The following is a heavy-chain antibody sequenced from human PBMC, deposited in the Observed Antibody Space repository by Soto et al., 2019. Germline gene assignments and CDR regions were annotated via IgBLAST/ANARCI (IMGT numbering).Heavy chain of an antibody. CDR2: IRSKAYGGTT. CDR1: GFTFGDYA. CDR3: TRDHPGYCTNGVCITDYYYYYYMDV. J-gene: IGHJ6*03. Sequence: GGSLRLSCTASGFTFGDYAMSWFRQAPGKGLEWVGFIRSKAYGGTTEYAASVKGRFTISRDDSKSIAYLQMNSLKTEDTAVYYCTRDHPGYCTNGVCITDYYYYYYMDVWGKGTTVTVSS. V-gene: IGHV3-49*03. D-gene: IGHD2-8*01.